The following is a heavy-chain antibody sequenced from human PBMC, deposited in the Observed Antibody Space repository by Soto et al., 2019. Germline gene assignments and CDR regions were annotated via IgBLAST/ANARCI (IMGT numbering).Heavy chain of an antibody. CDR3: ATGTNGTSGWFHP. J-gene: IGHJ5*02. D-gene: IGHD1-26*01. CDR1: GYTFTAYY. V-gene: IGHV1-2*02. CDR2: VKPKSGAT. Sequence: QVRLVQSGAEVLQPGASVKVSCTTSGYTFTAYYLHWVRQAPGQGLEWMGWVKPKSGATNYAQKFQGRLSMTRDTSLSSAHMQLSRLTSDDTAVYYCATGTNGTSGWFHPWGQGTQVTVSS.